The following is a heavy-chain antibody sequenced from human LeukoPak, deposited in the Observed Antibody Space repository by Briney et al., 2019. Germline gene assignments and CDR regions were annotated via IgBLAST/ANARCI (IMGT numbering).Heavy chain of an antibody. CDR1: GFTFSSYA. V-gene: IGHV3-23*01. Sequence: GGSLRLSCAASGFTFSSYAMSWVRQAPGKGLEWVSAISGSGGSTYYADSVKGRFTISRDNAKNSLYLQMNSLRAEDTAVYYCAREDVDIVATIPYYGMDVWGQGTTVTVSS. J-gene: IGHJ6*02. D-gene: IGHD5-12*01. CDR3: AREDVDIVATIPYYGMDV. CDR2: ISGSGGST.